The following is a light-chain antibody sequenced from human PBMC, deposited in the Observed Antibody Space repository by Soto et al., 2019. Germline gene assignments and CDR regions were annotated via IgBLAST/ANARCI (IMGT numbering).Light chain of an antibody. CDR3: TSYTTSSTLVV. CDR2: EVS. V-gene: IGLV2-14*01. CDR1: SSDVGGYNY. Sequence: QSALTQPASVSGSPGQSITISCTGTSSDVGGYNYVSWYQHHPGKAPKLMLYEVSNRPSGVSNRFSGSKSGNTASLTISGLQAEDEADYYCTSYTTSSTLVVFGSGTKVTLL. J-gene: IGLJ1*01.